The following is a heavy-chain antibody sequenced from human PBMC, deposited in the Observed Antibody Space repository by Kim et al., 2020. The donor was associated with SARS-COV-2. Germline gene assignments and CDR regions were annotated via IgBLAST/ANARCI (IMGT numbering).Heavy chain of an antibody. CDR3: ARVSNGAGTANLPLDY. CDR1: GFTFSSYG. D-gene: IGHD6-19*01. Sequence: GGSLRLSCAASGFTFSSYGMHWVRQAPGKGLEWVAVIWYDGSNKYYADSVKGRFTISRDNSKNTLYLQMNSLRAEDTAVYYCARVSNGAGTANLPLDYWGQGTLVTVSS. J-gene: IGHJ4*02. CDR2: IWYDGSNK. V-gene: IGHV3-33*01.